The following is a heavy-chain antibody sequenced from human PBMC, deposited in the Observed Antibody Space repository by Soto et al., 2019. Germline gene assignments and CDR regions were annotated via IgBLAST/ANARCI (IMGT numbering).Heavy chain of an antibody. CDR1: GYSFSSYG. CDR3: ARGGYYDSSGSRNYHYYGMDV. Sequence: ASVKVSCKASGYSFSSYGVDWVRQAPGQGLEWLGWVSPYNDDTKYSQKLQGRVTLTTDTSSRTAYMTLRSLRSDDTAVYFCARGGYYDSSGSRNYHYYGMDVWGQGTTVTVSS. J-gene: IGHJ6*02. CDR2: VSPYNDDT. V-gene: IGHV1-18*01. D-gene: IGHD3-22*01.